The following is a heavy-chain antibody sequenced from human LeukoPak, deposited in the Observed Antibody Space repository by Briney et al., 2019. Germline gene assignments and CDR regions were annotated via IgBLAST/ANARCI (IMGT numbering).Heavy chain of an antibody. J-gene: IGHJ4*02. CDR1: GFTFSTCG. V-gene: IGHV3-33*01. CDR2: IWYDGSNK. CDR3: ARDRLRAVAATGGFDF. D-gene: IGHD6-19*01. Sequence: PGRSLRLSCAASGFTFSTCGVHWVRQAPGKGLEWVALIWYDGSNKFYADSVNGRFTISRDNSKNTLYLQMNSLRAEDTAVYYCARDRLRAVAATGGFDFWGQGTLVTVSS.